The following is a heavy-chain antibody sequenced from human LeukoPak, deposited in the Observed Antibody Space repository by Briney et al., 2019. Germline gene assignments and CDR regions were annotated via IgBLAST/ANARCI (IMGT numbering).Heavy chain of an antibody. J-gene: IGHJ4*02. Sequence: PGGSLRLSCAAYGFTFNNAWMNWVRQSPGKGLEWVGRIKSKSDGGTRDYAAPVKGRFIISRDDSRNTLYLQMNSLKTEDTGVYYCTNGVAYWGQGTLVSVSS. CDR1: GFTFNNAW. CDR2: IKSKSDGGTR. D-gene: IGHD3-16*01. V-gene: IGHV3-15*01. CDR3: TNGVAY.